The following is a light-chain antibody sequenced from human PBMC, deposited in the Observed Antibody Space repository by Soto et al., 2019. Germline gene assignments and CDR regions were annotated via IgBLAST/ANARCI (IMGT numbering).Light chain of an antibody. J-gene: IGKJ2*01. V-gene: IGKV1-39*01. CDR3: QQSYRSPYT. Sequence: IQLTQSPSSLSASVGDRVTVTCRASQNINIYLNWYQQKPGKAPTLLIYGASSLQSGVPSRFSGGGSRTDFTLTISSLQAEDFATYYCQQSYRSPYTFCQGTRLEI. CDR2: GAS. CDR1: QNINIY.